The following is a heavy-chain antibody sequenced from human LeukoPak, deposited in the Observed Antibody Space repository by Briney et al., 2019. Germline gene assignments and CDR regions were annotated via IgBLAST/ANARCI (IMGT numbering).Heavy chain of an antibody. Sequence: GGSLRLSCAASGFTFSSSWMTWVRQAPGKGLEWVSSISTSSNYIYYTDSVKGRFTISRDDAKNSLSLQMDSLRAEDTAVYYCARARYCSGGSCYLFGYWGQGTLVTVSS. CDR1: GFTFSSSW. CDR2: ISTSSNYI. J-gene: IGHJ4*02. D-gene: IGHD2-15*01. V-gene: IGHV3-21*01. CDR3: ARARYCSGGSCYLFGY.